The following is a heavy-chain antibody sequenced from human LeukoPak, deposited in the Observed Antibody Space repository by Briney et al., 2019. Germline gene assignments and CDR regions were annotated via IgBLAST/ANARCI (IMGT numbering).Heavy chain of an antibody. Sequence: GGSLRLSCAASGFTFSSYAMSWVRQAPGKGLECVSAISGSGGSTYYADSAKGRFTSSRDNSKNTLYLQMNSLRAEDTAVYYCAKKADYDFWSGYSTLDYWGQGTLVTVSS. V-gene: IGHV3-23*01. CDR1: GFTFSSYA. D-gene: IGHD3-3*01. CDR2: ISGSGGST. CDR3: AKKADYDFWSGYSTLDY. J-gene: IGHJ4*02.